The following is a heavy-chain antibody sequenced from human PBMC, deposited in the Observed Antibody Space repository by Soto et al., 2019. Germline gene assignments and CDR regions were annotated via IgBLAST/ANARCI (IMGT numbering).Heavy chain of an antibody. CDR1: GYSFTSYW. CDR3: ARHARTIFGETMHYYGMDV. Sequence: PGESLKISCKGSGYSFTSYWIGWVRQMPGKGLEWMGIIYPGDSDTRYSPSFQGQVTISADKSISTAYLQWSSLKASDTAMYYCARHARTIFGETMHYYGMDVWGQGTTVTVSS. CDR2: IYPGDSDT. V-gene: IGHV5-51*01. J-gene: IGHJ6*02. D-gene: IGHD3-3*01.